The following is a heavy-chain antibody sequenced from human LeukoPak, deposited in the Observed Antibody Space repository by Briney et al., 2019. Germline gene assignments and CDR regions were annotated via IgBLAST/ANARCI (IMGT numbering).Heavy chain of an antibody. CDR3: ATVGYYYGSGSLDY. CDR1: GYTFTSYG. D-gene: IGHD3-10*01. V-gene: IGHV1-18*01. Sequence: ASVKVSCTASGYTFTSYGISWVRQAPGQGLEWMGWISAYNGNTNYAQQFQGRVTMTEDTSTDTAYMELSSLRSEDTAVYYCATVGYYYGSGSLDYWGQGTLVTVSS. J-gene: IGHJ4*02. CDR2: ISAYNGNT.